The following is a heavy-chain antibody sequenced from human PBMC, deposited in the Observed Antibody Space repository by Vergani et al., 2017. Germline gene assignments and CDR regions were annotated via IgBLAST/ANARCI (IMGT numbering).Heavy chain of an antibody. CDR1: GFTFSSYD. CDR3: ARGHYYDSSEFYGMDV. CDR2: IGTAGDT. D-gene: IGHD3-22*01. V-gene: IGHV3-13*01. Sequence: EVQLVESGGGLVQPGGSLRLSCAASGFTFSSYDMHWVRQATGKGLEWVSAIGTAGDTYYPGSVKGRFTISRENAKNSLYLQMNSLRAGDTAVYYCARGHYYDSSEFYGMDVWGQGTTVTVSS. J-gene: IGHJ6*02.